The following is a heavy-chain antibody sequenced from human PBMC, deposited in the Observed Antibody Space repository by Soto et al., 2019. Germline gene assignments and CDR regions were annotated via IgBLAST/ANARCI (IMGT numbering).Heavy chain of an antibody. CDR1: GFTFSTHS. CDR3: ATFPNYYGG. V-gene: IGHV3-21*06. CDR2: INDKSNYI. J-gene: IGHJ4*02. Sequence: EVQLVESGGGLVKPGGSLRLSCAASGFTFSTHSMNWVRQAPGKGPEWVSSINDKSNYIFYADSVKGRFTISRDNAKNSLYLQMNSLRDDDTAVYYCATFPNYYGGWGQGTLGTVSA.